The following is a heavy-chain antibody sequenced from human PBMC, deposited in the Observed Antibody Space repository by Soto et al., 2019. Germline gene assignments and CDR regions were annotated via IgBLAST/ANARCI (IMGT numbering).Heavy chain of an antibody. CDR2: IYWDDDK. V-gene: IGHV2-5*02. J-gene: IGHJ5*02. CDR3: AHRDPRCRNNWNGGWFDP. D-gene: IGHD1-20*01. CDR1: GFSLNTNGAG. Sequence: QITLKESGPTLVKPTQTLTLTCTFSGFSLNTNGAGVGWIRQPPGKALEWLALIYWDDDKRYSPSLKSRLTIFKDASKNQVILTMTNMDPVDTATYYCAHRDPRCRNNWNGGWFDPWGQGTLVTVSS.